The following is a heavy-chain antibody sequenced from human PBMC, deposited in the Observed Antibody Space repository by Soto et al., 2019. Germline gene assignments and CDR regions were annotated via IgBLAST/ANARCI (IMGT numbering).Heavy chain of an antibody. J-gene: IGHJ3*02. D-gene: IGHD3-16*01. CDR1: GFTFSSYG. CDR3: AKDWGESLAGYAFDI. CDR2: ITYDGSNK. Sequence: QVQLVESGGGVVQPGRSLRLSCAASGFTFSSYGMHWVRQAPGKGLEWVGVITYDGSNKFYADSVKGRFTISRENSKNTLYLQMNSLRAEDAAVYYCAKDWGESLAGYAFDIWGQGTMVTVSS. V-gene: IGHV3-30*18.